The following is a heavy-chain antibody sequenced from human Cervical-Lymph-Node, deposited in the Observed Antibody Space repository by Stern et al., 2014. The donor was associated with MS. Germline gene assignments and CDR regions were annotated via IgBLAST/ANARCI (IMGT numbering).Heavy chain of an antibody. J-gene: IGHJ4*02. Sequence: VQLVQSGAEVKKPGESLKISCKLSGYSFTIYYIAWVRQMPGKGLEWMVVIYPYDSDPTYSPSFQGQVTISADKSITTAYRQWSSLRASDTAMYYCARHVQGFDYWGQGTLVTVSS. V-gene: IGHV5-51*01. CDR3: ARHVQGFDY. CDR2: IYPYDSDP. CDR1: GYSFTIYY.